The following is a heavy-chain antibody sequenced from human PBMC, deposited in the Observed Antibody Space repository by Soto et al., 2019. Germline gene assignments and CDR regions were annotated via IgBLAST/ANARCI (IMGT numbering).Heavy chain of an antibody. D-gene: IGHD3-10*01. V-gene: IGHV1-24*01. CDR2: FDPEDGET. Sequence: ASVKVSCKVSGYTLTELSMHWVRQAPGKGLEWMGGFDPEDGETIYAQKFQGRVTMTEDTSTDTAYMELSSLRSEDTAVYYCARDQMVRGAFPSGGMDVWGQGTTVTVSS. CDR3: ARDQMVRGAFPSGGMDV. CDR1: GYTLTELS. J-gene: IGHJ6*02.